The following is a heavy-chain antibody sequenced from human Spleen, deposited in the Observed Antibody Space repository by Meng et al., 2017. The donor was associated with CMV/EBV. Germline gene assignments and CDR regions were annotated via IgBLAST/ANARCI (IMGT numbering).Heavy chain of an antibody. CDR2: IGTAGDT. CDR1: GFTFSSYD. J-gene: IGHJ4*02. Sequence: GESLKISCEASGFTFSSYDMHWVRQATGKGLEWVSAIGTAGDTYYPGSVKGRFTVSRDNSKNTLYLQLNSPRVEDTAVYYCAKRPGSGSYNKKYFDYWGQGALVTVSS. D-gene: IGHD3-3*01. V-gene: IGHV3-13*01. CDR3: AKRPGSGSYNKKYFDY.